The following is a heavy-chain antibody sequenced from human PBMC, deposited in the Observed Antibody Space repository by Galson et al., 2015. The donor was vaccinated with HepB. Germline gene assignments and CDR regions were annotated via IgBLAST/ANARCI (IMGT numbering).Heavy chain of an antibody. CDR2: ILTDGRT. V-gene: IGHV3-53*01. CDR3: ARGGLYGSGTHYTDS. J-gene: IGHJ4*02. Sequence: SLRLSCAASEFTVSTYYMNWVRQAPGKGLEWVSVILTDGRTFYIDSVKGRFTISRDNPKNILYLQMNSLSAEDAAVYFCARGGLYGSGTHYTDSWGQGTLVTVSS. CDR1: EFTVSTYY. D-gene: IGHD3-10*01.